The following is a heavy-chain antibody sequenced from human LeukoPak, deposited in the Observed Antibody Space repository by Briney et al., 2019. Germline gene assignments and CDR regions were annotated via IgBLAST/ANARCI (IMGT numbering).Heavy chain of an antibody. V-gene: IGHV4-4*07. Sequence: SETLSLTCTVSGGSISSYYWSWIRQPAGKGLEWIGRIYTSGSTNYNPSLKSRVTMSVDTSKNQFSLKLSSVTAADTAVYYCARGYSSGWYGYYFDYWGQGTLVTASS. CDR3: ARGYSSGWYGYYFDY. J-gene: IGHJ4*02. CDR2: IYTSGST. CDR1: GGSISSYY. D-gene: IGHD6-19*01.